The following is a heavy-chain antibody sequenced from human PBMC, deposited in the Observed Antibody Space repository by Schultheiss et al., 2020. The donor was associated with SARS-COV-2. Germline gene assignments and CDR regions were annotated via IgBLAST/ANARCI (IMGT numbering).Heavy chain of an antibody. D-gene: IGHD2-2*01. J-gene: IGHJ5*02. V-gene: IGHV4-59*12. CDR1: GGSFSGYY. CDR2: IYYSGST. CDR3: RPESTENWFDP. Sequence: SQTLSLTCAVYGGSFSGYYWSWIRQPPGKGLEWIGYIYYSGSTYYNPSLKSRVTISVDTSKNQFSLKLSSVTAADTAVYYCRPESTENWFDPWGQGTLVTVSS.